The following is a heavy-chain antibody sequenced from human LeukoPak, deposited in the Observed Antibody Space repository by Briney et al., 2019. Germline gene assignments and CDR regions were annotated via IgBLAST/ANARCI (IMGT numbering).Heavy chain of an antibody. CDR1: GGSISSYY. CDR2: IYTSGST. Sequence: SETLSLTCTVSGGSISSYYWSWIRQPAGKGLEWIGRIYTSGSTNYNPSLKSRVTISVDTSKNQFSLKLSSVTAADTAVYYCARQTPGTIGASSSVFDNWFDPWGQGTLVTVSS. CDR3: ARQTPGTIGASSSVFDNWFDP. V-gene: IGHV4-4*07. D-gene: IGHD6-6*01. J-gene: IGHJ5*02.